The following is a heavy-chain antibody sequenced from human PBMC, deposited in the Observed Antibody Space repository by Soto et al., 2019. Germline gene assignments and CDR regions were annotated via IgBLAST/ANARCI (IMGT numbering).Heavy chain of an antibody. J-gene: IGHJ4*02. CDR2: NRDRGDNYAT. CDR1: GFTFSDST. V-gene: IGHV3-73*01. D-gene: IGHD1-1*01. Sequence: GGSLRLSCAASGFTFSDSTIHWVRQASGKGLEWVGRNRDRGDNYATAYAASVKGRFTMSRDDSKNTAYLQVDSLKIDDTAVYYCTTRSVNSPFFEYWGQGTLVTVSS. CDR3: TTRSVNSPFFEY.